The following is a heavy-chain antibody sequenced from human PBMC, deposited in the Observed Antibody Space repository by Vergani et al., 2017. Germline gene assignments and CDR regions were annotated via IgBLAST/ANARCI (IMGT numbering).Heavy chain of an antibody. D-gene: IGHD3-10*01. CDR1: GFTFSDYY. Sequence: QVQLVESGGGLVKPGGSLRLSCAASGFTFSDYYMSWIRQAPGKGLEWVSYISSSGSTIYYADSVKGRLTISRDNTKNSMYLQMSSLRDEDTAVYYCARDLGITMVRGAFDYWGQGTLVTVSS. CDR3: ARDLGITMVRGAFDY. J-gene: IGHJ4*02. V-gene: IGHV3-11*01. CDR2: ISSSGSTI.